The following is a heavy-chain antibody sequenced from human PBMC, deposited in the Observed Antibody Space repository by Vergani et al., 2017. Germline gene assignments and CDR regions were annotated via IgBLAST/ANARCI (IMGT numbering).Heavy chain of an antibody. CDR1: GGSFSGYY. CDR3: ARVSGTGIGLDY. D-gene: IGHD1-14*01. Sequence: QLHLQESGPGLVKPSETLSLTCAVYGGSFSGYYWSWIRQPPGKGLEWIGEINHSGSTNYNPSLKSRVTISVDTSKNQFSLKLSSVTAADTAVYYCARVSGTGIGLDYWGQGTLVTVSS. J-gene: IGHJ4*02. CDR2: INHSGST. V-gene: IGHV4-34*01.